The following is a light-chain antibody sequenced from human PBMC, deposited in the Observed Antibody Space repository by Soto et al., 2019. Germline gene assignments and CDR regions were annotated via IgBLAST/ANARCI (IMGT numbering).Light chain of an antibody. V-gene: IGLV2-8*01. CDR3: SSYAGSVL. Sequence: QSVLTQPPSASGSPGQSVTISCTGTSSDVGGYDYVSWYQQHPGKAPKLMIYEVNKRPSGVPDRFSGSKSGNTASLTVSGLQAEDEADYYCSSYAGSVLFGGGTQRPS. CDR1: SSDVGGYDY. CDR2: EVN. J-gene: IGLJ2*01.